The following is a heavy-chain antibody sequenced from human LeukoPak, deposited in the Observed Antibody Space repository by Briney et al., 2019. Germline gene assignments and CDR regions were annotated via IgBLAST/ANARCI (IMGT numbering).Heavy chain of an antibody. CDR2: IDIPGNT. J-gene: IGHJ5*02. D-gene: IGHD6-19*01. CDR1: GFTLSSYD. Sequence: GGSLRLSCAASGFTLSSYDMHWVRQVTGKGLGWVSGIDIPGNTYYPDSVKGRFTMSRESANNYLYLQMNSLRAGDTAVYYCARAVAGTHWFDPWGQGTLVTVSS. CDR3: ARAVAGTHWFDP. V-gene: IGHV3-13*01.